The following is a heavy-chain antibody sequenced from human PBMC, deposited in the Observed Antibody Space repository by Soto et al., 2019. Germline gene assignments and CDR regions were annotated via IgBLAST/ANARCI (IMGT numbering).Heavy chain of an antibody. CDR1: GGSISSSSYY. Sequence: QLQLQESGPGLVKPSETLSLTCTVSGGSISSSSYYWGWIRQPPGKGLEWIGSIYYSGSTYYNPSLKSRVTISVDTSKNQFSLKLSSVTAADTAVYYCARHPSFLWFGELFPKGWFDPWGQGTLVTVSS. CDR2: IYYSGST. CDR3: ARHPSFLWFGELFPKGWFDP. J-gene: IGHJ5*02. V-gene: IGHV4-39*01. D-gene: IGHD3-10*01.